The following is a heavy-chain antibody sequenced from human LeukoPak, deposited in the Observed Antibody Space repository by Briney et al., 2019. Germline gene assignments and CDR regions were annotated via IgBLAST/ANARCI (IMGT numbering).Heavy chain of an antibody. D-gene: IGHD3-16*01. CDR2: IYYSGST. Sequence: SETLSLTCTVSGGSISSSSYYWGWIRQPPGKGLEWIGSIYYSGSTYYNPSLKSRVTISVDTSKNQFSLKLSSVTAADTAVYYCARRPRGGFDYYYGMDVWGQGTTVTVSS. CDR1: GGSISSSSYY. V-gene: IGHV4-39*01. J-gene: IGHJ6*02. CDR3: ARRPRGGFDYYYGMDV.